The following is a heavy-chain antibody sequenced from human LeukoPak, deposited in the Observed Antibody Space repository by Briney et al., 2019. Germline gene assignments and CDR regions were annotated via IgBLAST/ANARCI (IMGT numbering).Heavy chain of an antibody. J-gene: IGHJ4*02. CDR2: IYSGGIT. CDR3: ARDSGAGYYFDY. CDR1: GFTVSSNY. V-gene: IGHV3-66*01. D-gene: IGHD7-27*01. Sequence: GGSLRLSCAASGFTVSSNYMSWVRQAPGKGLEYTSVIYSGGITYYADSVKGRFTISRDNSKNTLYLQMTSLRAEDTAVYYCARDSGAGYYFDYRGQGTLVTVSS.